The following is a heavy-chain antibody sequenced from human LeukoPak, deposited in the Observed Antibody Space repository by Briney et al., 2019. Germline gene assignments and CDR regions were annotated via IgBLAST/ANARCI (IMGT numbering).Heavy chain of an antibody. D-gene: IGHD6-19*01. CDR3: ARDYYSSGWYAFDY. CDR1: GFTFSSYW. CDR2: INTDGSST. Sequence: PGGSLRLSCAASGFTFSSYWMHWVRQAPGKGLVWVSRINTDGSSTSYADSVKGRFTISRDNAKNTLYLQMNSLRAEDTAVYYCARDYYSSGWYAFDYWGQGTLVTVSS. V-gene: IGHV3-74*01. J-gene: IGHJ4*02.